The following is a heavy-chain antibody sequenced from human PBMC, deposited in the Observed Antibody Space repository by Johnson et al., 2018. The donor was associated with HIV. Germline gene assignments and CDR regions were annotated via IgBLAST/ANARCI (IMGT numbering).Heavy chain of an antibody. D-gene: IGHD6-19*01. CDR3: ARDRAWWSSGWYNDAFDI. Sequence: VQLVESGGGVVRPGGSLRLSCAASGFTFDDYGMNWVRQAPGKGLEWVAGSNWNGGSTGYGDSVKGRFTISRDNAKNSLYLQMNSLRVEDTALYYWARDRAWWSSGWYNDAFDIWGQGTMVTVSS. J-gene: IGHJ3*02. V-gene: IGHV3-20*04. CDR1: GFTFDDYG. CDR2: SNWNGGST.